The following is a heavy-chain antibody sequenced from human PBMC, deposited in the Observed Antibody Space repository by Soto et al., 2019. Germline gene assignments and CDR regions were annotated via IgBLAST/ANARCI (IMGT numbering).Heavy chain of an antibody. J-gene: IGHJ6*02. CDR1: GYTFSTYD. D-gene: IGHD3-10*01. CDR3: ARVNYYGSGSYQDFFYFYALDV. Sequence: ASVKVSCKTSGYTFSTYDINWVRQAPGQGLEWMGWMNPNSGDTGYAQKFLGRLTMTRDSSIRTVYMELSSLSSEDTAVHYCARVNYYGSGSYQDFFYFYALDVWGQGTTVTVSS. V-gene: IGHV1-8*01. CDR2: MNPNSGDT.